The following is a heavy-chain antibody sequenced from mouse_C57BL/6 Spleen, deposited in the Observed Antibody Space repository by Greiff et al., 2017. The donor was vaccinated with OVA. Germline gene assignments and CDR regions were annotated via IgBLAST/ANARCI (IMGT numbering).Heavy chain of an antibody. D-gene: IGHD3-2*02. CDR2: IRNKANGYTT. CDR1: GFTFTDYY. V-gene: IGHV7-3*01. Sequence: DVMLVESGGGLVQPGGSLSLSCAASGFTFTDYYMSWVRQPPGKALEWLGFIRNKANGYTTEYSASVKGRFTISRDNSQSILYLQMNALRAEDSATYYCARFSSQATGYFDVWGTGTTVTVSS. J-gene: IGHJ1*03. CDR3: ARFSSQATGYFDV.